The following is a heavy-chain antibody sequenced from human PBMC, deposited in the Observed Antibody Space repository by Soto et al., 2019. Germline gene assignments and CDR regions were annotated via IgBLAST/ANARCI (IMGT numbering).Heavy chain of an antibody. V-gene: IGHV3-15*07. CDR1: GFTFNYAW. Sequence: GGSLRLSCAASGFTFNYAWMNWVRQAPGKGLEWVGRIKSKTNGGTTDYVAPVEGRFTISRDDSKDTLYLQMNSLKTEDTAVYYCTTYHYGLGSSEKTYDVWGQGTMVTVSS. D-gene: IGHD3-10*01. CDR2: IKSKTNGGTT. J-gene: IGHJ3*01. CDR3: TTYHYGLGSSEKTYDV.